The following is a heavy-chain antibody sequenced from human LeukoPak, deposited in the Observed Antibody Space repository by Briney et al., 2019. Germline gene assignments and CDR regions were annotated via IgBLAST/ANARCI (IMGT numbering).Heavy chain of an antibody. CDR1: GGSISSSSYY. CDR2: IYTSGST. CDR3: ARDNGKSSGWYGVDY. J-gene: IGHJ4*02. V-gene: IGHV4-61*02. D-gene: IGHD6-19*01. Sequence: SETLSLTCTVSGGSISSSSYYWSWIRQPAGKGLEWIGRIYTSGSTNYNPSLKSRVTISVDTSKNQFSLKLSSVTAADTAVYYCARDNGKSSGWYGVDYWGQGTLVTVSS.